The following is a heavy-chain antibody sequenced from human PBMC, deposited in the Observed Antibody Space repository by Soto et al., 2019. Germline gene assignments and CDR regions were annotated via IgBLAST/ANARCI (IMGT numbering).Heavy chain of an antibody. D-gene: IGHD5-12*01. J-gene: IGHJ4*02. CDR3: TRRDGYKYPFFDY. V-gene: IGHV3-49*04. CDR2: IRSKAYGGTT. Sequence: GGSLRLSCTASGFTFGDYAMSWVRQAPGKGLEWVGFIRSKAYGGTTEYAASVKGRFTISRDDSKSIAYLQMNSLKTEDTAVYYCTRRDGYKYPFFDYWGQGTLVTVYS. CDR1: GFTFGDYA.